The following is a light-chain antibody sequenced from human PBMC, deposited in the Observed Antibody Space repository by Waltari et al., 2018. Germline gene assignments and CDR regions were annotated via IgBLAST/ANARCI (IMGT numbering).Light chain of an antibody. CDR1: QGINNW. J-gene: IGKJ3*01. CDR2: RAS. V-gene: IGKV1-5*03. Sequence: QMTQSPSTLSASVGDRLTITCRASQGINNWLAWYQQKPGKAPKLLIHRASTLETGVPSRFSGSGSGTEFTLTISSLQPEDFATYYCQQYNSYSTFGPGTRVDIK. CDR3: QQYNSYST.